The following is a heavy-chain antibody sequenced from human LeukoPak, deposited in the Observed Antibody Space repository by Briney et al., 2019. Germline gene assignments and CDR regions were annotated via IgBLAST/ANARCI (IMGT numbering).Heavy chain of an antibody. CDR2: INPNSGGT. J-gene: IGHJ4*02. D-gene: IGHD4-17*01. V-gene: IGHV1/OR15-1*04. Sequence: VASVKVSCKASGYIFTDYYMHWVRQAPGQELGWMGRINPNSGGTNYAQKFQGRVTITTDESTSTAYMELSSLRSEDTAVYYCASSSPYGDYGKDDYWGQGTLVTVSS. CDR1: GYIFTDYY. CDR3: ASSSPYGDYGKDDY.